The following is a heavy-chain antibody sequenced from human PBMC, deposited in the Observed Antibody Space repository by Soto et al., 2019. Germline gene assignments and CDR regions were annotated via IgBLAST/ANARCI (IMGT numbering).Heavy chain of an antibody. CDR1: GYTFTSYA. D-gene: IGHD6-13*01. CDR2: INAGNGNT. CDR3: ARDLRRSNSWYVFDY. Sequence: QVQLVQSGAEVKKPGASVKVSCKASGYTFTSYAMHWVRQAPGQRLEWMGWINAGNGNTKYSQKFQGRVTITRDTSASTAYMELSSLRSEDTAVYYCARDLRRSNSWYVFDYWGQGTLVTVSS. J-gene: IGHJ4*02. V-gene: IGHV1-3*01.